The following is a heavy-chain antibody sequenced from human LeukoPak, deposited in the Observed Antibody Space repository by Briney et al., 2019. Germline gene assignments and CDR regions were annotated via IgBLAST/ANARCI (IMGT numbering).Heavy chain of an antibody. CDR2: MNPNSGNT. CDR3: ARVNIVAGWFDP. CDR1: GYTFTSYD. V-gene: IGHV1-8*01. Sequence: GASVKVSCKASGYTFTSYDINWVRQATGQGLEWMGWMNPNSGNTGYAQKFQGRVTMTRNTPISTAYMELSSLRSEDTAVYYCARVNIVAGWFDPWGQGTPVTVSS. J-gene: IGHJ5*02. D-gene: IGHD6-13*01.